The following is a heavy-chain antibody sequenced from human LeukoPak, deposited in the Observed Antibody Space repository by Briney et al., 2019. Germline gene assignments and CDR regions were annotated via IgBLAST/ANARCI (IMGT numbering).Heavy chain of an antibody. D-gene: IGHD3-9*01. CDR3: ARDSVDTLTGYYRFDY. Sequence: GGSLRLSCAASGFTFSSYSMNWVRQAPGKGLEWVAVISYDGSNKYYADSVKGRFTISRDNSKNTLYLQMNSLRAEDTAVYYCARDSVDTLTGYYRFDYWGQGTLVTVSS. V-gene: IGHV3-30*03. CDR1: GFTFSSYS. J-gene: IGHJ4*02. CDR2: ISYDGSNK.